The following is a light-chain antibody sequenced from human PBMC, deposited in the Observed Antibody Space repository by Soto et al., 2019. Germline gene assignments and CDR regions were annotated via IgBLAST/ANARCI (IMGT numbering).Light chain of an antibody. Sequence: EIVLTQSPATLYLSPGERATLSCRASQSITSSLVWYQQKPGQAPRLLIFDASNRATGTPARFSGGGSGTDFTLTISSLEPEDFAVYYCQQRSTWPRTFGGGTKVEIK. CDR3: QQRSTWPRT. J-gene: IGKJ4*01. CDR2: DAS. CDR1: QSITSS. V-gene: IGKV3-11*01.